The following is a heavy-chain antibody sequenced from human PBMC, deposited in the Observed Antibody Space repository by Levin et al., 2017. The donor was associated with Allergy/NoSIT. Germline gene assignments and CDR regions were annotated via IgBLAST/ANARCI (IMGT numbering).Heavy chain of an antibody. D-gene: IGHD3-10*01. CDR3: ARGSYHYYYMDV. Sequence: GSLRLSCTVSGGSISSSSYYWGWIRQPPGKGLEWIGSIYYSGSTYYNPSLKSRVTISVDTSKNQFSLKLSSVTAADTAVYYCARGSYHYYYMDVWGKGTTVTVSS. J-gene: IGHJ6*03. V-gene: IGHV4-39*01. CDR2: IYYSGST. CDR1: GGSISSSSYY.